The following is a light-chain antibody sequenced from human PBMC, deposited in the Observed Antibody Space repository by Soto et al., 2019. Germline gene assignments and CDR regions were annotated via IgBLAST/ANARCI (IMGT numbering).Light chain of an antibody. CDR3: QQYGNSPIT. Sequence: EIVLTQSPGTLSLSTGERATLSCRASQSFNSIYLAWYQQKPGQAPRLLIYGASSRATGIPDRFSGSGSGTDFTLTISRLEPEDFAVYYCQQYGNSPITFGQGTRLEIK. J-gene: IGKJ5*01. V-gene: IGKV3-20*01. CDR2: GAS. CDR1: QSFNSIY.